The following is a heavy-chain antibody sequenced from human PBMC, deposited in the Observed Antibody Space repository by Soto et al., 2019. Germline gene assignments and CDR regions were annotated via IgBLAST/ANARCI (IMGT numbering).Heavy chain of an antibody. Sequence: SETLSLTCVVSGGSITSYHWSWIRQFPGKGLEWIAYTSYTGTTTYNPSLKSRVSISVDTSKNQFSLRLTSVIAADTAVYYCARDMPYGAGSLAGCDYWGQGILVTVSS. CDR2: TSYTGTT. V-gene: IGHV4-59*01. CDR1: GGSITSYH. CDR3: ARDMPYGAGSLAGCDY. D-gene: IGHD1-26*01. J-gene: IGHJ4*02.